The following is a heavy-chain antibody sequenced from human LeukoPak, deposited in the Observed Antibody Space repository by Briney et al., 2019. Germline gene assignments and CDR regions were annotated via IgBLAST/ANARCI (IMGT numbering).Heavy chain of an antibody. D-gene: IGHD3-22*01. Sequence: PGGSLRLSCEDSGFTLRNFAVSWVRQPPGKGLEWIGEMYLSGSTHSNPSVKSRVTISIDKSKNQFFLNLSSVTAADTAVYYCAGLVGRYSSGLYYYYFDYWGQGTLVTVSS. CDR1: GFTLRNFAV. CDR2: MYLSGST. CDR3: AGLVGRYSSGLYYYYFDY. V-gene: IGHV4-4*02. J-gene: IGHJ4*02.